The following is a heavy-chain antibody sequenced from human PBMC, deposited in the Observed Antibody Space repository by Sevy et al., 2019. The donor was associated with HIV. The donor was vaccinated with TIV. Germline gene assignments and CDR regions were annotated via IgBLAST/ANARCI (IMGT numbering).Heavy chain of an antibody. J-gene: IGHJ3*01. CDR2: IYPGNSDT. CDR3: AIGDHLSFDGFHV. Sequence: GESLKISCQGSAYRIFNNWVAWVRQMPGKGLEWMGMIYPGNSDTRYSPPFQGQVTISADKSSGIAFPRLSSLRASDTAIYYCAIGDHLSFDGFHVWGLGTKVTVSS. CDR1: AYRIFNNW. V-gene: IGHV5-51*01. D-gene: IGHD3-3*01.